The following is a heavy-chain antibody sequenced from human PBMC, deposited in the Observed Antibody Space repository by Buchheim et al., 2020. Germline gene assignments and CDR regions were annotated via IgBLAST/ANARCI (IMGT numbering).Heavy chain of an antibody. CDR2: IYHSGST. J-gene: IGHJ5*02. V-gene: IGHV4-30-2*01. CDR3: ARAYCSGGSCYEWGIWDWFDP. Sequence: QLQLQESGSGLVKPSQTLSLTCAVSGGSISSGGYSWSWIRQPPGKGLEWIGYIYHSGSTYYNPSLKSRVPISVDRSKNQFSLKLSSVTAADTAVYYCARAYCSGGSCYEWGIWDWFDPWGQGTL. D-gene: IGHD2-15*01. CDR1: GGSISSGGYS.